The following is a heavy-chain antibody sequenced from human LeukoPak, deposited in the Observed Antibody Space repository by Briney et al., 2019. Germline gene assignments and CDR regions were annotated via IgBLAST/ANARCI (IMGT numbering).Heavy chain of an antibody. J-gene: IGHJ4*02. CDR3: VRWSPSTVTYDY. CDR2: VSSSGIIK. D-gene: IGHD4-17*01. CDR1: GFTFNDYH. V-gene: IGHV3-11*01. Sequence: GGSLRLSCAASGFTFNDYHMSWIRQAPGKGLEWIAYVSSSGIIKYYPDSVKGRFTISRANAKNSLSLQMNSLTAEDTAVYYCVRWSPSTVTYDYWGQGTLVTVSS.